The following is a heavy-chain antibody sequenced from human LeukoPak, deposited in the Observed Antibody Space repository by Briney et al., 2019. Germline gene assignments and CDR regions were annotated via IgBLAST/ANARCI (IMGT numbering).Heavy chain of an antibody. CDR3: ARFYGSGSYYLKNYYFDY. CDR1: GGSISSGGYY. Sequence: SETLSLTCTASGGSISSGGYYWSWIRQHPGKGLEWIGYIYYSGSTYYNPSLKSRVTISVDTSKNQFSLKLSSVTAADTAVYYCARFYGSGSYYLKNYYFDYWGQGTLVTVSS. V-gene: IGHV4-31*03. J-gene: IGHJ4*02. CDR2: IYYSGST. D-gene: IGHD3-10*01.